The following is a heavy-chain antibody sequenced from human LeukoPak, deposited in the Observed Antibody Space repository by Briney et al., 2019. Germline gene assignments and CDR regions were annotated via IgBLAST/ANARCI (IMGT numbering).Heavy chain of an antibody. CDR2: IHRDGRT. CDR3: GKTDIYVNPIDY. J-gene: IGHJ4*02. CDR1: GVSISTSEW. D-gene: IGHD3-9*01. V-gene: IGHV4-4*02. Sequence: PSGTLSLTCAVSGVSISTSEWWIWVRQPPGQGLEWIGEIHRDGRTRYNPSLTSRVTMSMDYSKNQFSLNVRFVTAADTAIYYCGKTDIYVNPIDYWGPGSLVTVSS.